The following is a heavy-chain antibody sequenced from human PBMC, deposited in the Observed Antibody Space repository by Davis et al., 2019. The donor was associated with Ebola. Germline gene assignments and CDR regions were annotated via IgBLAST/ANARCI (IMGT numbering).Heavy chain of an antibody. CDR1: GGSISSGDYY. V-gene: IGHV4-61*08. Sequence: ESLKISCTVSGGSISSGDYYWSWIRQPPGKGLEWIGYIYYSGSTNYNPSLKSRVTISVDTSKNQFSLKLSSVTAADTAVYYCARRYCSGGSCYFAYWGQGTLVTVSS. J-gene: IGHJ4*02. CDR2: IYYSGST. CDR3: ARRYCSGGSCYFAY. D-gene: IGHD2-15*01.